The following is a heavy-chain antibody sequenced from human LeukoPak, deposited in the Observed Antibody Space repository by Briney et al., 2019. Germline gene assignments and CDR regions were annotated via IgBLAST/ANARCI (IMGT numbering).Heavy chain of an antibody. CDR3: AKEGYDSSGYYYAYFQH. CDR1: GFTFSSYA. V-gene: IGHV3-23*01. D-gene: IGHD3-22*01. Sequence: GSLRLSCAASGFTFSSYAMSWVRQAPGKGLEWVSAISGSGVTTYYADSVKGRFTISRANSKNTLYLQMNSLRAEDTAVYYCAKEGYDSSGYYYAYFQHWGQGTLVTVSS. J-gene: IGHJ1*01. CDR2: ISGSGVTT.